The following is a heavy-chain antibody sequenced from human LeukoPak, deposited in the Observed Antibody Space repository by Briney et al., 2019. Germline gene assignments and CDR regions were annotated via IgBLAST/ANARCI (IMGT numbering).Heavy chain of an antibody. CDR1: GYTFTADY. CDR3: ARLRVRKLDY. CDR2: ISPNSGDT. D-gene: IGHD1-14*01. J-gene: IGHJ4*02. Sequence: GAPVKVSCKTSGYTFTADYLYWVRQAPGQGLEWMGWISPNSGDTDYAQKFQGRVTMTRDKSMSTAYMELTRLTSDDTAMYFCARLRVRKLDYWGQGTQVTVSS. V-gene: IGHV1-2*02.